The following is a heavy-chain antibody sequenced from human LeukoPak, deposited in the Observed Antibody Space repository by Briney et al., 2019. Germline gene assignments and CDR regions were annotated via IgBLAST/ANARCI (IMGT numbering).Heavy chain of an antibody. D-gene: IGHD7-27*01. J-gene: IGHJ4*02. CDR2: MNPNGGGT. CDR3: ARGTGAPNYFDY. CDR1: GYTFTGYY. V-gene: IGHV1-2*02. Sequence: GASVKVSCKASGYTFTGYYIHWVRQAPGQGLEWMAWMNPNGGGTKYAQKFQGRVAVTRDSSISTAYMELSGLTSDDTAVFYCARGTGAPNYFDYWGQGTLVTVSS.